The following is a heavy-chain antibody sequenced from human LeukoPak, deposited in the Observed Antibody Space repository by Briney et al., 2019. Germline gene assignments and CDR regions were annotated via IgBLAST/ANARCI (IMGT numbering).Heavy chain of an antibody. D-gene: IGHD2-2*01. CDR1: GYSISSGDYY. CDR3: AREGAYCSGTDCFATTVDA. V-gene: IGHV4-61*02. Sequence: SETLSLTCNVSGYSISSGDYYWTWIRQPAGKGLEWVGRVDLGGTTSYNPSLISRVTVSVDPSKNQFSLSLTSVTAADTATYYCAREGAYCSGTDCFATTVDAWGPGALVTVSS. CDR2: VDLGGTT. J-gene: IGHJ5*02.